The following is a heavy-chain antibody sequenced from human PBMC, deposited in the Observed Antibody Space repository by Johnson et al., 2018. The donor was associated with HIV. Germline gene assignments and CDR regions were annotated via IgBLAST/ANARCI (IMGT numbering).Heavy chain of an antibody. J-gene: IGHJ3*02. D-gene: IGHD3-10*01. V-gene: IGHV3-23*01. CDR3: AIPYYFDI. CDR2: ISRDGVNT. CDR1: GFTFSSYA. Sequence: AASGFTFSSYAMSWVRQAPGKGLEWVSAISRDGVNTFYADSVKGRFTIFRDNSKSTLYLQMGSLRPEDMGIYYCAIPYYFDIWGQGTMVTVSS.